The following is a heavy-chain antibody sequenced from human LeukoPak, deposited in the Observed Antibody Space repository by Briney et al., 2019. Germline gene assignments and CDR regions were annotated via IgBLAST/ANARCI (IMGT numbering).Heavy chain of an antibody. J-gene: IGHJ4*02. V-gene: IGHV3-53*01. D-gene: IGHD6-19*01. CDR3: TRDKSSGCLD. Sequence: GGSLRLPCAASGFTVSSNYMSWVRQAPGKGLEWVSVIYSGDSGGSTYYADSVKGRFTISRDNSKNTLYLQMNSLRAEDTAVYYCTRDKSSGCLDWGQGTLATVSS. CDR1: GFTVSSNY. CDR2: IYSGDSGGST.